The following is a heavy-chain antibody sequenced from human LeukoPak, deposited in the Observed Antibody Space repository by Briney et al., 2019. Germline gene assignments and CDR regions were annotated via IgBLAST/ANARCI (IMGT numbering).Heavy chain of an antibody. J-gene: IGHJ3*02. CDR2: ISGSGGST. CDR1: GFTFSSYA. CDR3: ARVKWELLRGPDAFDI. Sequence: GGSLRLSCAASGFTFSSYAMSWVRQAPGKGLEWVSAISGSGGSTYYADSVKGRFTISRDNSKNTLYLQMNSLRAEDTAVYYCARVKWELLRGPDAFDIWGQGTMVTVSS. D-gene: IGHD1-26*01. V-gene: IGHV3-23*01.